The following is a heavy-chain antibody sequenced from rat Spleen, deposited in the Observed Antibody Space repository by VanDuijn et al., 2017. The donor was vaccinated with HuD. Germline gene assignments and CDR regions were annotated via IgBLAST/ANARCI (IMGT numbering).Heavy chain of an antibody. CDR2: ISYDGTNT. D-gene: IGHD2-7*01. V-gene: IGHV5-29*01. CDR1: GFTFSNYG. Sequence: EVQLVESGGGLVQPGRSLKVSCAASGFTFSNYGMHWIRQAPTQGLEWVATISYDGTNTYYRDSVKGRFTISRHDAKSTLYLVMDSLRSEDTATYYCGRQGYLRDWYFDFWGPGTMVTVSS. CDR3: GRQGYLRDWYFDF. J-gene: IGHJ1*01.